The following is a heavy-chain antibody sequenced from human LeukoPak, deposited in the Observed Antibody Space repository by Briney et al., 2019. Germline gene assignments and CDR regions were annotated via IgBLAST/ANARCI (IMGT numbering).Heavy chain of an antibody. CDR3: ARARASGGNWFDP. J-gene: IGHJ5*02. CDR2: IYYTGST. D-gene: IGHD2-15*01. Sequence: KTSETLSLTCTVSGGSSSSSSYYWDWIRQPPGKGLEWIGTIYYTGSTYYNPSLKSRVTISVDTSKNQFSLKLSSVTAADTAVYYCARARASGGNWFDPWGQGTLVTVSS. V-gene: IGHV4-39*07. CDR1: GGSSSSSSYY.